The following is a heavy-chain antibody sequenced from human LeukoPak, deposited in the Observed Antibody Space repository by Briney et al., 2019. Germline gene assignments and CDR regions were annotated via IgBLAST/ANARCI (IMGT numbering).Heavy chain of an antibody. D-gene: IGHD3-22*01. CDR3: ARADRLYYDSSGYLLGDAFDI. CDR1: GVAISSYY. CDR2: IYYSGST. J-gene: IGHJ3*02. V-gene: IGHV4-59*08. Sequence: PSETLSLTCSVSGVAISSYYWSWIRQPPGKGLEWIGYIYYSGSTYYNPSLKSRVTISVDTSKNQFSLKLSSVTAADTAVYYCARADRLYYDSSGYLLGDAFDIWGQGTMVTVSS.